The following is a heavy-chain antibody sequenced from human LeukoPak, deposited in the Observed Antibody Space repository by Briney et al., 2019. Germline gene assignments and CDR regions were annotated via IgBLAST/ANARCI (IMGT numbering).Heavy chain of an antibody. J-gene: IGHJ4*02. D-gene: IGHD3-22*01. V-gene: IGHV3-30-3*01. CDR1: GFTFSNYA. CDR3: AREQDFFDRNGYYPY. CDR2: ISYDGTNK. Sequence: GGSLRLSCVGSGFTFSNYAMHWVRQAPGKGLEWVAVISYDGTNKYHADSVKGRFTTSRDNSKITLYLQMNSLRPEDTAVYYCAREQDFFDRNGYYPYWGQGTLVTVSS.